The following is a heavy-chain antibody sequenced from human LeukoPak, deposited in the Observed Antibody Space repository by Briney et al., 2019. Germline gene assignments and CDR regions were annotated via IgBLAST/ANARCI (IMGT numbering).Heavy chain of an antibody. V-gene: IGHV3-74*01. J-gene: IGHJ4*02. CDR1: GFTLSSYW. D-gene: IGHD5-12*01. CDR2: INSDGSST. CDR3: ATDSGIVATYY. Sequence: GGSLRLSCAASGFTLSSYWMHWVRQAPGKGLVWVSRINSDGSSTSYADSVKGRFTISRDNAKNTLYLQMNSLRAEDTAVYYCATDSGIVATYYWGQGTLVTVSS.